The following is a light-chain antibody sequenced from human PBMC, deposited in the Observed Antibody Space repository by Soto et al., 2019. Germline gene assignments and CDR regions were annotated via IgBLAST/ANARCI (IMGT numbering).Light chain of an antibody. Sequence: EIVLTQSPATRSLSPGERATISCRASQSISSYLGWYQQKPGQAPRLLIYDTSNRATGIPARFSGSGSGTDLTLTISSLEPADFAVYYCQQRSKWPLTFGGGTKVEIK. CDR1: QSISSY. CDR2: DTS. J-gene: IGKJ4*01. CDR3: QQRSKWPLT. V-gene: IGKV3-11*01.